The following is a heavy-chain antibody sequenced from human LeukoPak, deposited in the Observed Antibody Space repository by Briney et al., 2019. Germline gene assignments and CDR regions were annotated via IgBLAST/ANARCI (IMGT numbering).Heavy chain of an antibody. V-gene: IGHV3-30*18. CDR2: ISYDGSNK. Sequence: PGGSLRPSCAASGFTFSSYGMHWVRQAPGKGLEWVAVISYDGSNKYYADSVKGRFTISRDNSKNTLYLQMNSLRAEDTAVYYCAKEYRPDVDIVSTKEVTYYYYGMDVWGQGTTVTVSS. D-gene: IGHD5/OR15-5a*01. CDR1: GFTFSSYG. CDR3: AKEYRPDVDIVSTKEVTYYYYGMDV. J-gene: IGHJ6*02.